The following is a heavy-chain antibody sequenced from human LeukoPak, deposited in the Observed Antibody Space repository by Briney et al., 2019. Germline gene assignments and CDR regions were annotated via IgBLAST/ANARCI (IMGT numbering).Heavy chain of an antibody. D-gene: IGHD1-26*01. J-gene: IGHJ4*02. CDR2: IYYSGST. CDR1: GGSISSYY. V-gene: IGHV4-59*08. CDR3: ARLASGSYGPLTPFDY. Sequence: SETLSLTCTVSGGSISSYYWSWIRQPPGEGLEGIRDIYYSGSTNYNPSLKSRVTISVDTSKNQFSLRLSSVTAADTAVYYSARLASGSYGPLTPFDYWGQGSLVTVSS.